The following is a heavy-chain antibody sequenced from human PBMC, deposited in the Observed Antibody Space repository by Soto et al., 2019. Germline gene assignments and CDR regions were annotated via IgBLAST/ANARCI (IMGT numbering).Heavy chain of an antibody. CDR1: GGTFSSYA. CDR3: ARVGYDSSGYYYFDY. V-gene: IGHV1-69*01. J-gene: IGHJ4*02. CDR2: IIPIFGTA. Sequence: QVQLVQSGAEVKKPGSSVKVSCKASGGTFSSYAIGWVRQAPGQGLEWMGGIIPIFGTANYAQKFQGRVTITADESTSTAYMELSSLRSEDTAVYYCARVGYDSSGYYYFDYWGQGTLVTVSS. D-gene: IGHD3-22*01.